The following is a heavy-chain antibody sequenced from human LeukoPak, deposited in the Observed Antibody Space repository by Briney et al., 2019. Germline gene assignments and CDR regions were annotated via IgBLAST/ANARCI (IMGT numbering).Heavy chain of an antibody. J-gene: IGHJ6*03. CDR1: GGTFSSYA. Sequence: SVKVSCKASGGTFSSYAISWVRQAPGQGLEWMGGIIPIFGTANYAQKFQGRVTITTDESTSTAYMELSSLRSEDTAVYYCARCAGYDFWSGYYTEHYYYYYYMDVWGKGTTVTVSS. CDR3: ARCAGYDFWSGYYTEHYYYYYYMDV. D-gene: IGHD3-3*01. V-gene: IGHV1-69*05. CDR2: IIPIFGTA.